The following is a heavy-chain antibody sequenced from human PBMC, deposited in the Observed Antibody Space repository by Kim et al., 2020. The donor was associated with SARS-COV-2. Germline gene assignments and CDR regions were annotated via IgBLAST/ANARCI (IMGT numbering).Heavy chain of an antibody. CDR2: ISAYNGNT. Sequence: ASVKVSCQASGYTFTSYGISWVRQAPGQGLEWMGWISAYNGNTNYAQKLQGRVTMTTDTSTSTAYMELRSLRSDDTAVYYCAISGRIGPYYYYYGMDVWGQGTTVTVSS. CDR1: GYTFTSYG. V-gene: IGHV1-18*01. J-gene: IGHJ6*02. CDR3: AISGRIGPYYYYYGMDV. D-gene: IGHD1-26*01.